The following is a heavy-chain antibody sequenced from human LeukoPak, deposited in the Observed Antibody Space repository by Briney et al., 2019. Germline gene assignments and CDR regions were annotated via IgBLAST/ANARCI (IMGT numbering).Heavy chain of an antibody. V-gene: IGHV3-74*01. CDR2: INSDGSST. CDR1: GFTFSSYW. D-gene: IGHD3-22*01. Sequence: GGSLRLSCAASGFTFSSYWMHWVRQAPGKGLVWVSRINSDGSSTSYADSVKGRFTISRDNAKNTLYLQMNSLRAEDTAVYYCAREGDYYDSSGYYLDAFDIWGQGTMVTVSS. CDR3: AREGDYYDSSGYYLDAFDI. J-gene: IGHJ3*02.